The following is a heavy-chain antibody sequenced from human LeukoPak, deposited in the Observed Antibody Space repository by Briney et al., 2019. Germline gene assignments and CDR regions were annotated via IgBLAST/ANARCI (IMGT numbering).Heavy chain of an antibody. V-gene: IGHV1-46*01. CDR1: GYTFTSYY. Sequence: ALVTVSCKASGYTFTSYYMHWVRQAPGQGLEWMGMIYPRDGSTSYAQNFQGRVTVTRDTSTTTVHMELRGLRSEDTAVYYCARDQEGFDYWGQGTVVTVSS. CDR3: ARDQEGFDY. CDR2: IYPRDGST. J-gene: IGHJ4*02.